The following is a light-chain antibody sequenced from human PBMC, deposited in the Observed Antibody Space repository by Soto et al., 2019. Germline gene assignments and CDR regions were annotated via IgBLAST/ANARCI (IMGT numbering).Light chain of an antibody. CDR2: DVS. V-gene: IGLV2-14*03. CDR1: SSDVGGYNY. J-gene: IGLJ1*01. CDR3: CSYTTSNTRQIV. Sequence: QSALTQPASVSGSPGQSITISCTGTSSDVGGYNYVSWYQQHPGKAPKFMIYDVSSRPSGVSNRFSGSKSGNTASLTIAGRQADDEAYYYVCSYTTSNTRQIVFGTGTKLTV.